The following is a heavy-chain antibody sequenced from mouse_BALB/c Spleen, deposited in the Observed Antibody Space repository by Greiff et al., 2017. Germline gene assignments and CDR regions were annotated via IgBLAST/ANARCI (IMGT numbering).Heavy chain of an antibody. CDR3: ARSYYYGSSFPYYAMDY. J-gene: IGHJ4*01. CDR1: GYTFTDYN. D-gene: IGHD1-1*01. CDR2: IYPYNGGT. V-gene: IGHV1S29*02. Sequence: VQLKESGPELVKPGASVKISCKASGYTFTDYNMHWVKQSHGKSLEWIGYIYPYNGGTGYNQKFKSKATLTVDNSSSTAYMELRSLTSEDSAVYYCARSYYYGSSFPYYAMDYWGQGTSVTVSS.